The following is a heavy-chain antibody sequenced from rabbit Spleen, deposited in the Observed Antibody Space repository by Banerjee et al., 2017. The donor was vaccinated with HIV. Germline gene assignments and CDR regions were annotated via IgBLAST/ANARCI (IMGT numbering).Heavy chain of an antibody. Sequence: EQLEESGGGLVKPEGSLTLTCKASGVSLNDKDVMCWVRQAPGKGLEWIGCIYTGGSGSTAYASWAKGRFTVSKTSSTTVTLQMTSLTAADTATYFCARNYVNAFDLWGQGTLVTVS. D-gene: IGHD1-1*01. CDR1: GVSLNDKDV. V-gene: IGHV1S45*01. J-gene: IGHJ2*01. CDR3: ARNYVNAFDL. CDR2: IYTGGSGST.